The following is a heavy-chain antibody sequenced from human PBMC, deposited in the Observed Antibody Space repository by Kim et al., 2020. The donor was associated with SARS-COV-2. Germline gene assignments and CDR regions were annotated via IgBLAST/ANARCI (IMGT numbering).Heavy chain of an antibody. Sequence: ASVKVSCKTSGYTFTNYDVNWVRQATGQGLEWMGWLNPDSGNTGYAQKFQGRVIMARNTSINTAYMELSSLRSEDTAMYYCARGDLIANIGSLEWLLFDYWGQGTLVTVSS. CDR3: ARGDLIANIGSLEWLLFDY. J-gene: IGHJ4*02. D-gene: IGHD3-3*02. CDR1: GYTFTNYD. CDR2: LNPDSGNT. V-gene: IGHV1-8*01.